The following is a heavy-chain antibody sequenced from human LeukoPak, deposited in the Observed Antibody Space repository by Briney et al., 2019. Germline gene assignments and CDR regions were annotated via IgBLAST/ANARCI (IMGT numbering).Heavy chain of an antibody. D-gene: IGHD3-9*01. CDR3: TTDRFLTGYDDAFDI. Sequence: GGSLRLSCEASGFTFSNAWMSWVRQAPGKGLECVGRIKSKTDGGTTDYAAPVKGRFTISRDDSKNTLYLQMNSLKTEDTAVYYCTTDRFLTGYDDAFDIWGQGTMVTVSS. J-gene: IGHJ3*02. CDR1: GFTFSNAW. CDR2: IKSKTDGGTT. V-gene: IGHV3-15*01.